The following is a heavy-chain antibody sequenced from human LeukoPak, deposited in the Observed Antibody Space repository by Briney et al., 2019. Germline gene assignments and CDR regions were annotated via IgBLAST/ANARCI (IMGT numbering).Heavy chain of an antibody. CDR2: INHSGST. CDR3: ARARGYCSSASCYYYYGMDV. Sequence: SETLSLTCAVYGGSFSGYYWSWIRQPPGKGLEWLGEINHSGSTNYNPSLKSRVTISVDTSKNHFSLKLSSVTAADTAVYYCARARGYCSSASCYYYYGMDVWGQGTTVTVSS. J-gene: IGHJ6*02. V-gene: IGHV4-34*01. D-gene: IGHD2-2*01. CDR1: GGSFSGYY.